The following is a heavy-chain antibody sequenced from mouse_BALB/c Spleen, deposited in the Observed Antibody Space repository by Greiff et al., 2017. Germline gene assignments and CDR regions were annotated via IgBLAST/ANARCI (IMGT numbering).Heavy chain of an antibody. CDR3: AREYDYDPLAY. CDR2: IWAGGST. D-gene: IGHD2-4*01. V-gene: IGHV2-9*02. CDR1: GFSLTSYG. Sequence: VKLMESGPGLVAPSQSLSITCTVSGFSLTSYGVHWVRQPPGKGLEWLGVIWAGGSTNYNSALMSRLSISKDNSKSQVFLKMNSLQTDDTAMYYCAREYDYDPLAYWGQGTLVTVSA. J-gene: IGHJ3*01.